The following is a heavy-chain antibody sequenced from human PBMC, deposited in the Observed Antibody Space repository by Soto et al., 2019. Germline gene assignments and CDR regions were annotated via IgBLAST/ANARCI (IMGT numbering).Heavy chain of an antibody. D-gene: IGHD6-6*01. CDR3: ARDRGSSSSDYYYGMDV. CDR2: INPSGGST. V-gene: IGHV1-46*01. CDR1: GGTFTSYY. J-gene: IGHJ6*02. Sequence: ASVKVSCKASGGTFTSYYMHWVRQAPGQGLEWMGIINPSGGSTSYAQKFQGRVTMTRDTSTSTVYMELSSLRSEDTAVYYCARDRGSSSSDYYYGMDVWGQGTTVTVSS.